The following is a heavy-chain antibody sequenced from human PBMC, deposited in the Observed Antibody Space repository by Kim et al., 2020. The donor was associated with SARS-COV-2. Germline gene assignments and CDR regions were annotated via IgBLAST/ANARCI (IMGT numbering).Heavy chain of an antibody. D-gene: IGHD1-26*01. CDR2: IIPIFGTA. CDR1: GGTFSSYA. J-gene: IGHJ6*02. Sequence: SVKVSCKASGGTFSSYAISWVRQAPGQGLEWMGGIIPIFGTANYAQKFQGRVTITADESTSTAYMELSSLRSEDTAVYYCARYLSFVDSGTNYYYYGMDVWGQGTTVTVSS. V-gene: IGHV1-69*13. CDR3: ARYLSFVDSGTNYYYYGMDV.